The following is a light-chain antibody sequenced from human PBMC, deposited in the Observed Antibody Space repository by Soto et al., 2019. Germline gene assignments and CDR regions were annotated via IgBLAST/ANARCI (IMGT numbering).Light chain of an antibody. CDR2: DVS. CDR1: SSDVGTYNY. CDR3: SSYASTSSLVV. V-gene: IGLV2-14*01. J-gene: IGLJ2*01. Sequence: QSVLTQPASVSGSPGQSITISCTGTSSDVGTYNYVSWYQQHPGKAPKLIMYDVSTRPSGLSNRFSGSKSGNTASLTISGLQAEDEADYFCSSYASTSSLVVFGGGTKLTVL.